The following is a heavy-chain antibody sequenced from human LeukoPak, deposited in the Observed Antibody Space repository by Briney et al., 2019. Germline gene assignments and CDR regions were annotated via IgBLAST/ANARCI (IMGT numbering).Heavy chain of an antibody. CDR2: VTCNSNGR. Sequence: GGSLRLSCAASGFTVSSNYMSWVRQAPGKGLEWVAGVTCNSNGRCYADSVKGRFTITRDNSKNSLYLQMNSLRAEETAMYCCEKDRAATYYYGMDVWGQGSTVTV. J-gene: IGHJ6*01. CDR3: EKDRAATYYYGMDV. D-gene: IGHD1-26*01. V-gene: IGHV3-9*01. CDR1: GFTVSSNY.